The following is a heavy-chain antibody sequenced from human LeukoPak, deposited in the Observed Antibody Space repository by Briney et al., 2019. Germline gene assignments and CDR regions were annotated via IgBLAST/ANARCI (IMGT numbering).Heavy chain of an antibody. J-gene: IGHJ4*02. Sequence: PSETLSLTCTVSGGSISSYYWSWIRQPPGKGLEWIGYIYHRGNTIYNPSLKSRVTMSVDTSKTQFSLNLRSVTAADTAVYYCARTTSPSYDYVWGSYRPLFDYWGQGTLVTVSS. V-gene: IGHV4-4*09. CDR3: ARTTSPSYDYVWGSYRPLFDY. CDR1: GGSISSYY. D-gene: IGHD3-16*02. CDR2: IYHRGNT.